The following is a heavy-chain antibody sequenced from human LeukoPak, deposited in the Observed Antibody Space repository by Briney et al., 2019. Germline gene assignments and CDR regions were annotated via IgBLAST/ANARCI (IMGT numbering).Heavy chain of an antibody. CDR3: ASLTGEGGIAAAGTDAFDI. V-gene: IGHV4-30-2*01. J-gene: IGHJ3*02. CDR1: GGSISSGGYY. D-gene: IGHD6-13*01. Sequence: SQTLSLTCTVSGGSISSGGYYWSWIRQPPGKGLKWIGYIYHSGSTYYNPSLKSRVTISVDRSKNQFSLKLSSVTAADTAVYYCASLTGEGGIAAAGTDAFDIWGQGTMVTVSS. CDR2: IYHSGST.